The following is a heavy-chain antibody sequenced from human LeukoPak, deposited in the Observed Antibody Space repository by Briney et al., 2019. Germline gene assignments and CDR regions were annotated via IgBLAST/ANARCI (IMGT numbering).Heavy chain of an antibody. V-gene: IGHV3-21*01. Sequence: GRSLRLSCAASRFTFSTYGMHWVRQAPGKGLEWVSSISSSSSYIYYADSVKGRFTISRDNAKNSLYLQMNSLRAEDTAVYYCARDPVWLRLRGLGYYYYGMDVWGQGTTVTVSS. D-gene: IGHD5-12*01. J-gene: IGHJ6*02. CDR2: ISSSSSYI. CDR3: ARDPVWLRLRGLGYYYYGMDV. CDR1: RFTFSTYG.